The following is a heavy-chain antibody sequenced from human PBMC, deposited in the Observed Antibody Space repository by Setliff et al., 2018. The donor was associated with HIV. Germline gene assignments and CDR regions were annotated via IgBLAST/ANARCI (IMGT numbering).Heavy chain of an antibody. CDR3: ASDSGVAAGAFDS. D-gene: IGHD6-13*01. CDR1: GGSFSGYY. V-gene: IGHV4-34*01. CDR2: INHSGST. Sequence: PSETLSLTCAVYGGSFSGYYWSWIRQPPGKGLEWIGEINHSGSTHYNPSLKRRVTISIDKSKKQFSLKVRSVTAADTAVYYCASDSGVAAGAFDSWGQGTLGTVSS. J-gene: IGHJ4*02.